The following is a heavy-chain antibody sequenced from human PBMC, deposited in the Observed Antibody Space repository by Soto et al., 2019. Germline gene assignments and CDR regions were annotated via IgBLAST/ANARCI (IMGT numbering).Heavy chain of an antibody. D-gene: IGHD3-16*01. CDR2: INPNSGGT. V-gene: IGHV1-2*04. CDR3: AREVITSPRYSMDV. J-gene: IGHJ6*02. CDR1: GYTFTGYY. Sequence: ASVKVSCKASGYTFTGYYMHWVRQAPGQGLEWMGWINPNSGGTNYAQKFQGWVTMTRDTSISTAYMELSRLRSDDTAVYYCAREVITSPRYSMDVWGQGTTVTVSS.